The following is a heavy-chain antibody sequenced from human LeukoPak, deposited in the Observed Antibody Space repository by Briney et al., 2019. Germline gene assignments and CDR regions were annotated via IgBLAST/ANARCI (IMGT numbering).Heavy chain of an antibody. CDR3: ARSPERWLQLLIDY. CDR2: IYHSGST. J-gene: IGHJ4*02. CDR1: GYSISSGYY. Sequence: SETLSLTCAVSGYSISSGYYWGWIRQPPGKGLEWIGSIYHSGSTYYNPSLKSRVTISVDTSKNQFSLKLSSVTAADTAVYYCARSPERWLQLLIDYWGQGTLVSVSS. V-gene: IGHV4-38-2*01. D-gene: IGHD5-24*01.